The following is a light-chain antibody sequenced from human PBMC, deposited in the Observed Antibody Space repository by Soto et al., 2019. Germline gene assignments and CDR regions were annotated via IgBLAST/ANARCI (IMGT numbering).Light chain of an antibody. CDR2: GAS. CDR1: QTIRSNY. Sequence: ETVLTQSPGTLSLSPGERATLSCRASQTIRSNYLAWYRQTPGPAPRLLIYGASNRATGIAERFSGSGSGTDFTLIISVLEHEAFALYYCQQYGISPWTFGHGTKVEI. CDR3: QQYGISPWT. J-gene: IGKJ1*01. V-gene: IGKV3-20*01.